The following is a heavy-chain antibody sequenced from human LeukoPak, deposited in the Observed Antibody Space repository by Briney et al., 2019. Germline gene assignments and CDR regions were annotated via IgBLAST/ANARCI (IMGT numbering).Heavy chain of an antibody. Sequence: SETLSLTCAVYGGSFSGYYWSWIRQPPGEGLEWIGEINHSGSTNYNPSLKSRVTISVDTSKNQFSLKLSSVTAADTAVYYCARGVEYCSSTSCYTFGGYFDYWGQGTLVTVSS. D-gene: IGHD2-2*02. CDR3: ARGVEYCSSTSCYTFGGYFDY. CDR2: INHSGST. J-gene: IGHJ4*02. CDR1: GGSFSGYY. V-gene: IGHV4-34*01.